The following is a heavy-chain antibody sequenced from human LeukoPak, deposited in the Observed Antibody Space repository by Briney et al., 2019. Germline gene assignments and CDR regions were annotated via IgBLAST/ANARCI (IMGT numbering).Heavy chain of an antibody. V-gene: IGHV4-59*08. CDR3: ARHGSSYSFDY. CDR2: IDYSGNT. J-gene: IGHJ4*02. Sequence: SETLSLTCSVSGVSIGSYYWRWIRQPPGKGLEWIGYIDYSGNTNPHASLKSRVTISIDTSKNQFSLKLSSLTAADTAVYYCARHGSSYSFDYWGQGTLVTVSS. CDR1: GVSIGSYY. D-gene: IGHD6-13*01.